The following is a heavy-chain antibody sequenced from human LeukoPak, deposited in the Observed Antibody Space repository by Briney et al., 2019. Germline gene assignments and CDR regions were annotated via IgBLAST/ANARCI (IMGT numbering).Heavy chain of an antibody. CDR1: GYTFTGYY. J-gene: IGHJ6*02. V-gene: IGHV1-2*06. CDR2: INPNSGGT. Sequence: AASVKVSCKASGYTFTGYYMHWVRQAPGQGLEWMGRINPNSGGTNYAQKFQGRVTMTRDTSISTAYMELSRLRSDDTAVYYCAAGYCSGGNCYPYYYYGMDVWGQGTTVTVSS. CDR3: AAGYCSGGNCYPYYYYGMDV. D-gene: IGHD2-15*01.